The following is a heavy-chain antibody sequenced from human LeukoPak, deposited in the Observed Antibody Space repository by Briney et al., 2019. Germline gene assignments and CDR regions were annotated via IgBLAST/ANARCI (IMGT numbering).Heavy chain of an antibody. V-gene: IGHV3-30*18. CDR2: ISYDGSNK. Sequence: GRSLRLSCAVSGFTFSTYGMHWVRQAPGKGLEWVAVISYDGSNKYYADSVKGRFTISRDNSKSTLYLQMNSLRDEDTAVYYCAKDKGSGWSYYFDYWGQGTLVTVSS. CDR1: GFTFSTYG. D-gene: IGHD6-19*01. CDR3: AKDKGSGWSYYFDY. J-gene: IGHJ4*02.